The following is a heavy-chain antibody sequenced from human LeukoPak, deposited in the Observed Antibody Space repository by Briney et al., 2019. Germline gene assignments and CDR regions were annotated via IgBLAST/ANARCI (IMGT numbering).Heavy chain of an antibody. J-gene: IGHJ4*02. V-gene: IGHV4-34*01. CDR1: GGSFSGYY. CDR2: INHSGST. Sequence: SETLSLTCAVYGGSFSGYYWSWIRQPPGKGLEWIGEINHSGSTNYNPSLKSRVTISVDMSKNQFSLKLSSVTAADTAVYYCARHEAQDFDYWGQGTLVTVSS. CDR3: ARHEAQDFDY.